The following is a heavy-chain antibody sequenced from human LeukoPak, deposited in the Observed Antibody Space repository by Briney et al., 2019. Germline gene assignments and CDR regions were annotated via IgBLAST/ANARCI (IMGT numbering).Heavy chain of an antibody. D-gene: IGHD2-15*01. J-gene: IGHJ3*02. CDR2: ISSDGRRE. Sequence: PGGSLRLSCAASGFTLGSHTMHWARQGPGEGLEWVAAISSDGRREFYADSVKGRFTISRDNSKNTLYLQMSSLRVEDTAVYYCVKDRGGYCTGGNCYSDAFHIWGQGTMVTVSS. CDR3: VKDRGGYCTGGNCYSDAFHI. V-gene: IGHV3-30*14. CDR1: GFTLGSHT.